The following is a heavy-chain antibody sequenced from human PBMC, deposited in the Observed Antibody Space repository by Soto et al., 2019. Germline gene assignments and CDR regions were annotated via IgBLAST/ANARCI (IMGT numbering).Heavy chain of an antibody. V-gene: IGHV5-51*01. Sequence: PGESLKISCKGSGYSFTSYWIGWVRQVPGKGLEWMGIIYPGDSDTRYSPSFQGQVTISADKSISTAYLQWSSLKASDTAMYYCARLTPYDYIWGRGENPDAFDIWGQGTMVTVSS. D-gene: IGHD3-16*01. CDR2: IYPGDSDT. CDR3: ARLTPYDYIWGRGENPDAFDI. J-gene: IGHJ3*02. CDR1: GYSFTSYW.